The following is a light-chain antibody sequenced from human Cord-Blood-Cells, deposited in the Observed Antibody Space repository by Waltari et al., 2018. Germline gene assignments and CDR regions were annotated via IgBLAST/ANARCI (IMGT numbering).Light chain of an antibody. Sequence: DIQMNQSPSSLSASVGDRVTITCRASQSISSYLNWYQQKPGKAPKLLIYAASSLQSGVPSRFSGSGSGTDFTLTISSLQPEDFATYYCQQSDSTLFTFGPGTKVEIK. CDR1: QSISSY. V-gene: IGKV1-39*01. CDR2: AAS. J-gene: IGKJ3*01. CDR3: QQSDSTLFT.